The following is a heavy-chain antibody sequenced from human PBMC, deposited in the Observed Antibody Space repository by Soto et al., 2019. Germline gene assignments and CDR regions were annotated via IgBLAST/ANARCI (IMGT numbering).Heavy chain of an antibody. V-gene: IGHV4-39*01. CDR2: MYYSGSA. J-gene: IGHJ4*02. CDR1: GGSISSGGYS. Sequence: SETLSLTCAVSGGSISSGGYSWGWIRQPPGKGLEWIGSMYYSGSAYYNPSLKSRVTISVDTSKNQFSLKLTSVTAAGTAVYHCARHVGNSPPGSWGQGTLVTVSS. D-gene: IGHD1-26*01. CDR3: ARHVGNSPPGS.